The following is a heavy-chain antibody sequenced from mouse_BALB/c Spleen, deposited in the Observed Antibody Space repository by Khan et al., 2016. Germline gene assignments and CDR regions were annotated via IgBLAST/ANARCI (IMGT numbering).Heavy chain of an antibody. V-gene: IGHV2-6-1*01. CDR1: GFSLTSYG. CDR2: IWSDGST. J-gene: IGHJ4*01. D-gene: IGHD4-1*01. CDR3: ARTGTSYAMDY. Sequence: QVQLKESGPGLVAPSQSLSITCTISGFSLTSYGIHWVRQPPGKGLEWLVVIWSDGSTTYNSALKSRLSISKDNSKRQVFLKMNSLQTDDTAMYYCARTGTSYAMDYWGQGTSVTVSS.